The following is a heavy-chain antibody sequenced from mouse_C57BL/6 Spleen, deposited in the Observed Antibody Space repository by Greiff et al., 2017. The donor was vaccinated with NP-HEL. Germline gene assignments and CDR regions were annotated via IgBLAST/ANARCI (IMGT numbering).Heavy chain of an antibody. J-gene: IGHJ1*03. CDR2: IRSKSDNYAT. Sequence: EVKLVESGGGLVQPKGSLKLSCAASGFSFNTYAMNWVRQAPGKGLEWVARIRSKSDNYATYYADSVKDRFTISRDDSESMLYLQMNNLKTEDTAMYYCVRKGWDAWYFDVWGTGTTVTVSS. V-gene: IGHV10-1*01. CDR1: GFSFNTYA. D-gene: IGHD4-1*01. CDR3: VRKGWDAWYFDV.